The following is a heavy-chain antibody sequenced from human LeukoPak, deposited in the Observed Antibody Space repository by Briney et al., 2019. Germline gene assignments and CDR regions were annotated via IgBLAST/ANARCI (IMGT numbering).Heavy chain of an antibody. J-gene: IGHJ5*02. CDR3: ARGRDYYDSSGYYSGNWFDP. V-gene: IGHV4-34*01. D-gene: IGHD3-22*01. CDR2: INHSGST. CDR1: GGAFSGYY. Sequence: SETLSLTCAVYGGAFSGYYWSWIRPPPGKGLEWIGGINHSGSTNYNPSLKSRVTISVDTSKNQSSLKLSSVTAADTAVYYCARGRDYYDSSGYYSGNWFDPWGQGTLVTVSS.